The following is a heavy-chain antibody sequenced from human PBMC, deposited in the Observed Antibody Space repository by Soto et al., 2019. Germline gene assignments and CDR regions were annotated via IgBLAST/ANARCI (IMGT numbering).Heavy chain of an antibody. J-gene: IGHJ4*02. CDR1: GFTFSNAW. Sequence: PGGSLRLSCAASGFTFSNAWMNWVRQAPGKGLEWVGRIKSRYDGGTTDYAAPVQGRFTISRDDSKTTLYLQMNSLKTDDTAMYYCATDYFGQESGDLDYWGQGTRVTVSS. D-gene: IGHD3-3*01. CDR2: IKSRYDGGTT. CDR3: ATDYFGQESGDLDY. V-gene: IGHV3-15*07.